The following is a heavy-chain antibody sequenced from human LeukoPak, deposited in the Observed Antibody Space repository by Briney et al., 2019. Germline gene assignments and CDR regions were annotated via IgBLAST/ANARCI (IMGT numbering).Heavy chain of an antibody. CDR1: GYTFTSYG. Sequence: ASVKVSCKASGYTFTSYGISWVRQAPGQGLEWMGWISAYNGNTNYAQKLQGRVTMTTDTSTSTAYMELRSLRAEDTAVYYCAKDPEAINNAEVFYLIDYWGQGTLVTVSS. CDR3: AKDPEAINNAEVFYLIDY. J-gene: IGHJ4*02. CDR2: ISAYNGNT. D-gene: IGHD2-21*01. V-gene: IGHV1-18*01.